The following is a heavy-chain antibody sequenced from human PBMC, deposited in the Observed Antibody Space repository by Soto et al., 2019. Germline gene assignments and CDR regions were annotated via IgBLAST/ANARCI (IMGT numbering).Heavy chain of an antibody. J-gene: IGHJ5*01. CDR2: ISTASGTT. CDR1: GYTLTTYT. CDR3: ARAVSGFDS. V-gene: IGHV1-3*04. D-gene: IGHD6-19*01. Sequence: QVKLVQSGPEVKKPGASLKLSCKGSGYTLTTYTLLWVRQAPGQRLEWMGWISTASGTTKNSQKFQGRLSITRDTSASTAYMDLSNLTYEDTAVNYCARAVSGFDSWGQGTLVIVSS.